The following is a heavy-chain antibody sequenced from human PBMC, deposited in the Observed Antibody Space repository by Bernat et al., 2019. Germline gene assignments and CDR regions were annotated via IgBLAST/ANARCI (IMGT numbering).Heavy chain of an antibody. Sequence: EVQLVESGGGLVQPGGSLRLSCAASGFTFSSYEMNWVRQAPGKGLEWVSYISSSGSTIYYADSVKGRFTISRDNAKNSLYLQMNSLRAEDTAVYYCARELIVDLDFDYWGQGTLVTVSS. J-gene: IGHJ4*02. CDR1: GFTFSSYE. CDR3: ARELIVDLDFDY. D-gene: IGHD2-15*01. V-gene: IGHV3-48*03. CDR2: ISSSGSTI.